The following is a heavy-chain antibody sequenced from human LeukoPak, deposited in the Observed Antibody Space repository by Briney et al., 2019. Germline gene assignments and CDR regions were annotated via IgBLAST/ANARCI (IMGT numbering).Heavy chain of an antibody. CDR2: ISAYNGNT. Sequence: ASVKVSCKASGYTFTNYGISWVRQAPGQGLEWMGWISAYNGNTNYAQKLQGRVTMTTDTSTSTAYMELRSLRSDDTAVYYCARRYCSGGSCYSWDFGYWGQGTLVTVSS. CDR1: GYTFTNYG. V-gene: IGHV1-18*04. CDR3: ARRYCSGGSCYSWDFGY. D-gene: IGHD2-15*01. J-gene: IGHJ4*02.